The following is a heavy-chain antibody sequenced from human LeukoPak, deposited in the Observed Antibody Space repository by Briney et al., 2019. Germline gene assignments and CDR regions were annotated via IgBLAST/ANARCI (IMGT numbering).Heavy chain of an antibody. CDR1: GFTVSSNY. Sequence: PGGSLRLSCAASGFTVSSNYMSWVRQAPGKGLEWVSDIYSGGSTYYADSVKGRFTIPRDNSKNTLYLQMNSLRAEDTAVYYCASPSLIAVAGTYYYGMDVWGQGTTVTVSS. D-gene: IGHD6-19*01. V-gene: IGHV3-66*01. CDR3: ASPSLIAVAGTYYYGMDV. J-gene: IGHJ6*02. CDR2: IYSGGST.